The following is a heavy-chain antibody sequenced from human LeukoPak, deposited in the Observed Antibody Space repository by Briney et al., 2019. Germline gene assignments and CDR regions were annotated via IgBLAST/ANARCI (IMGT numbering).Heavy chain of an antibody. CDR2: IIPILGIA. J-gene: IGHJ4*02. D-gene: IGHD2-15*01. CDR1: GGTFSSYA. Sequence: GASVKVSCKASGGTFSSYAISWVRQAPGQGLEWMGRIIPILGIANYAQKFQGRVTITADKSTSTAYMELSSLRSEDTAVYYCARCSRALGFGPLYWYFDYWGQGTLVTVSS. V-gene: IGHV1-69*04. CDR3: ARCSRALGFGPLYWYFDY.